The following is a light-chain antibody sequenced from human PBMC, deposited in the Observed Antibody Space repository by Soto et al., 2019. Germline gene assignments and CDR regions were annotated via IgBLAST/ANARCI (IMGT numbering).Light chain of an antibody. J-gene: IGLJ1*01. CDR3: SSYTATSTHV. CDR1: SSDVGGYKY. Sequence: QSALTQPASVSGSPGQSIAISCTGTSSDVGGYKYVSWYQQHPGKAPKLVIYDVSNRPSGVSDRFSGSKSGNTASLTISGLQAEYEGDFYCSSYTATSTHVFGTGTKVTDL. V-gene: IGLV2-14*01. CDR2: DVS.